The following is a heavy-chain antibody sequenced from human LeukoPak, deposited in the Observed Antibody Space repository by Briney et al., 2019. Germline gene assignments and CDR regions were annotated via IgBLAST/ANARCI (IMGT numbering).Heavy chain of an antibody. CDR3: AKDVGSTIDTSGYYYRNRKGAFDI. CDR1: GFTFSSYA. V-gene: IGHV3-23*01. CDR2: IGSSGDIT. J-gene: IGHJ3*02. D-gene: IGHD3-22*01. Sequence: GGSLRLSCAASGFTFSSYAMSWVRQAPGMGLEWVSSIGSSGDITYYADSVKGRFTISRDNSKNTLYLQMNSLRAEDTAVYYCAKDVGSTIDTSGYYYRNRKGAFDIWGQGTMVTVSS.